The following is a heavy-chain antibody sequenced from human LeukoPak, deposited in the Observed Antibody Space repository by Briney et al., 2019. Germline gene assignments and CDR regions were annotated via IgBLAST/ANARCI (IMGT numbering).Heavy chain of an antibody. D-gene: IGHD1-26*01. CDR2: IYHSGST. J-gene: IGHJ5*02. CDR3: AREVGWFDP. Sequence: SQTLSLTCAVSGGSFSSGGYSWSWLRQPPRTGLEWIGYIYHSGSTYYNPSLKSRVTISVDRSKNQFSLKLSSVTAADTAVYYCAREVGWFDPWGQGTLVTVSS. V-gene: IGHV4-30-2*01. CDR1: GGSFSSGGYS.